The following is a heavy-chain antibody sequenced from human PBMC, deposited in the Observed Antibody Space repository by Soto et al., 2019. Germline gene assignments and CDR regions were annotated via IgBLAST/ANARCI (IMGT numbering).Heavy chain of an antibody. V-gene: IGHV3-30*18. CDR2: VTYDGRNA. D-gene: IGHD3-3*01. J-gene: IGHJ4*02. CDR3: GKGKGVTRSGVVYFDY. Sequence: QVQLVESGGGVVQPGTSPRLSCEASGFMFSSYGMFWVRQAPGKGLEWGAVVTYDGRNAYYGEAVKGRFTISRDNSNTRCFLERNSRRAEDTAVYYCGKGKGVTRSGVVYFDYWGRGTALTVSS. CDR1: GFMFSSYG.